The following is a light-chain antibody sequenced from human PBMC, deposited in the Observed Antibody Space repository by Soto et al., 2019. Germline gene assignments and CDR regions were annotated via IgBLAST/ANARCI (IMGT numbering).Light chain of an antibody. CDR1: SANIGADYD. Sequence: QSVLTQPPSASGAPGQWVTLSCIGSSANIGADYDVHWYQQLPGTAPKLLIYGNINRPSGVPARFSGSKSGASAALATTGRQGEDEALAYCQSYDNNLVFVFGTGTKLTVL. J-gene: IGLJ1*01. CDR3: QSYDNNLVFV. CDR2: GNI. V-gene: IGLV1-40*01.